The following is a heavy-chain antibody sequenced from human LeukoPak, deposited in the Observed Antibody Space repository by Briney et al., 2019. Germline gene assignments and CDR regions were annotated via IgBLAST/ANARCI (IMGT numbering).Heavy chain of an antibody. D-gene: IGHD2-15*01. CDR3: ARVRGATLDPREYYFDY. J-gene: IGHJ4*02. CDR1: GGSISSYY. CDR2: IYTSGST. V-gene: IGHV4-4*09. Sequence: PSETLSLTCTGSGGSISSYYWSWIRQPPGKGLEWIGCIYTSGSTNYNPSLKSRVTISVDTSKNQFSLKLSSVTAADTAVYYSARVRGATLDPREYYFDYWGQGTLVTVSS.